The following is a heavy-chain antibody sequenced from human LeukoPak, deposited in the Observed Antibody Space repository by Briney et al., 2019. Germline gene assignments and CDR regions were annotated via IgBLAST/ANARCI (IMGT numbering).Heavy chain of an antibody. Sequence: GGSLRLSCAASGFTFDDYAMHWVRQAPGKGLEWVSGISWNSGSIGYADSVKGRFTISRDNAKNSLYLQMNSLRAEDTAVYYCAKDWGYCGGDCYPYYFDYWGQGTLVTVSS. CDR2: ISWNSGSI. CDR1: GFTFDDYA. V-gene: IGHV3-9*01. J-gene: IGHJ4*02. CDR3: AKDWGYCGGDCYPYYFDY. D-gene: IGHD2-21*02.